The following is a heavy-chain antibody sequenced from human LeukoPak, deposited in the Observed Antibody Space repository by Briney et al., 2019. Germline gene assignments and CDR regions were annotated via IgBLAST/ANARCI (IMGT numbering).Heavy chain of an antibody. Sequence: GGSLRLSCEGSGFTFSNYWMGWVRQAPGKGLQWVANIKTDGSEKYYVDSVKGRFTISRDNAKNSLYLQMNSLRAEDTAVYYCASHGSGGYNGYFDYWGQGTLVTVSS. J-gene: IGHJ4*02. CDR2: IKTDGSEK. CDR3: ASHGSGGYNGYFDY. D-gene: IGHD3-10*01. V-gene: IGHV3-7*01. CDR1: GFTFSNYW.